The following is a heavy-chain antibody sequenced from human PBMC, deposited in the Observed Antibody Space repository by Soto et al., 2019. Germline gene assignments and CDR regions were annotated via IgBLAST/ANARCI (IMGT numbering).Heavy chain of an antibody. CDR1: GGSISSSSYY. CDR3: ARQFRGPDILTGYSPRDFDY. CDR2: IYYSGST. D-gene: IGHD3-9*01. Sequence: QLQLQESGPGLVKPSETLSLTCTVSGGSISSSSYYWGWIRQPPGKGLEWIGSIYYSGSTYYSPSLKSRVTIALDTSKNQSSLKLSSVTAADTAVYYCARQFRGPDILTGYSPRDFDYCGQGTLVTVS. J-gene: IGHJ4*02. V-gene: IGHV4-39*01.